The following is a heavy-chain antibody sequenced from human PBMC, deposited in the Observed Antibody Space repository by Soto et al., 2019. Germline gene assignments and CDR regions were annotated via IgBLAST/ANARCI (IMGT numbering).Heavy chain of an antibody. V-gene: IGHV5-10-1*01. CDR1: GYNFTHDW. Sequence: GSLKISCKGSGYNFTHDWINWVRQKPGKGLEWVGRIDASDSYVRYSPSLQGHVTLSVDNSISTAYLQWNSLKASDTAMYYCARLGRTTVTTFDPWGQGTLVTVSS. CDR3: ARLGRTTVTTFDP. D-gene: IGHD4-17*01. J-gene: IGHJ5*02. CDR2: IDASDSYV.